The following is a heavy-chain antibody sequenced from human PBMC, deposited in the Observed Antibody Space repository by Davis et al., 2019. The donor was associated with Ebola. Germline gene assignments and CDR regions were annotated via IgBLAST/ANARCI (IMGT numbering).Heavy chain of an antibody. Sequence: KVSCKGSGYSFTNYWIGWGRQMPGKGLEWMGIIYPGDSDTRYSPSFQGQVTISADKSISTAYLQWSSLKASDTAMYYCAIRSSWYGRYYYGMDVWGQGTTVTVSS. J-gene: IGHJ6*02. D-gene: IGHD6-13*01. V-gene: IGHV5-51*01. CDR3: AIRSSWYGRYYYGMDV. CDR1: GYSFTNYW. CDR2: IYPGDSDT.